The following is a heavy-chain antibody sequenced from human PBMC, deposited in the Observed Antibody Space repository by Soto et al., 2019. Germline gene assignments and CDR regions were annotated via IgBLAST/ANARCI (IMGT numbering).Heavy chain of an antibody. D-gene: IGHD1-26*01. CDR3: ARDRGSYSQNYYYYYGMDV. CDR1: GGSISSYY. V-gene: IGHV4-4*07. CDR2: IYTSGST. J-gene: IGHJ6*02. Sequence: RSLTCTVSGGSISSYYWSWIRQPAGKGLEWIGRIYTSGSTNYNPSLKSRVTMSVDTSKNQFSLKLSSVTAADTAVYYCARDRGSYSQNYYYYYGMDVWGQGTTVTVSS.